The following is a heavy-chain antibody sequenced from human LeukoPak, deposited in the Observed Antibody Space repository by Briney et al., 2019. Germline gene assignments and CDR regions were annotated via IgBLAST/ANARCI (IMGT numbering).Heavy chain of an antibody. J-gene: IGHJ4*02. CDR2: ISGSGGST. V-gene: IGHV3-23*01. CDR3: AKGGHYDFWSGYYSY. Sequence: GGSLRLSCAASGFTFSSYAMSWVRQAPGKGLEWVSAISGSGGSTYYTDSVKGRFTISRDNSKNTLYLQMNSLRAEDTAVYYCAKGGHYDFWSGYYSYWGQGTLVTVSS. D-gene: IGHD3-3*01. CDR1: GFTFSSYA.